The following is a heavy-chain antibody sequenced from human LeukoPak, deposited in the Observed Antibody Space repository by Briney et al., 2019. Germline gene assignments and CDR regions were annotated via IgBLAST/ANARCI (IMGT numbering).Heavy chain of an antibody. Sequence: PSETLSLTCTVSGGSISSGGYSWSWIRQPPGKGLEWIGYIYHSGSTYYNPSLKSRVTISVDRSKNQFSLKLSSVTAADTAVYYCARSRPYSSSSPYYFDYWGQGTLVTVSS. D-gene: IGHD6-6*01. V-gene: IGHV4-30-2*01. CDR2: IYHSGST. CDR3: ARSRPYSSSSPYYFDY. CDR1: GGSISSGGYS. J-gene: IGHJ4*02.